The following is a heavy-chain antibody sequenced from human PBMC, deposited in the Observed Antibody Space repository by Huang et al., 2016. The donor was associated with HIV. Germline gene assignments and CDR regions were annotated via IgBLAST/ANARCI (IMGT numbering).Heavy chain of an antibody. CDR2: INPKRGGT. V-gene: IGHV1-2*02. CDR3: ARDWSFGSSTSPAD. Sequence: QVQLVQSGAEVKNPGASVRVSCKASGYTFTDTNIHWVPQAPGQGLEWMGWINPKRGGTIYAQRFQGRVTMTRDTTISTVHMDLRRIQSDDTAVYFCARDWSFGSSTSPADWGQGTLVTVSS. J-gene: IGHJ4*02. D-gene: IGHD6-6*01. CDR1: GYTFTDTN.